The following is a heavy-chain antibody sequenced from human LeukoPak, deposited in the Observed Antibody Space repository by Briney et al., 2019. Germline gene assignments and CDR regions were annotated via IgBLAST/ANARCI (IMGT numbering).Heavy chain of an antibody. CDR1: GFTFSTYW. Sequence: GGSLRLSCAASGFTFSTYWMHWVRQAPGKGLGWVSRINSDGSSTSYADSVKGRFTISRDNAKNTLYLQMNSLRAEDTAVYYCARWASSTWYYGMDVWGQGTTVTVSS. D-gene: IGHD6-13*01. V-gene: IGHV3-74*01. CDR3: ARWASSTWYYGMDV. CDR2: INSDGSST. J-gene: IGHJ6*02.